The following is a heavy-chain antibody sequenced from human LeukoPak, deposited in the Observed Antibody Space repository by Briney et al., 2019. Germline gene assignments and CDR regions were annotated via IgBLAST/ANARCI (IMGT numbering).Heavy chain of an antibody. V-gene: IGHV3-73*01. D-gene: IGHD3-10*01. J-gene: IGHJ4*02. CDR2: IRSKANSYAT. Sequence: GGSLRLSCAASGFTFSGSAMHWVRQASGKGLEWVGRIRSKANSYATAYAASVKGRFTISRDDSKNTAYPQMNSLKTEDTAVYYCTSRAAMVRGVSVDYWGQGTLVTVSS. CDR3: TSRAAMVRGVSVDY. CDR1: GFTFSGSA.